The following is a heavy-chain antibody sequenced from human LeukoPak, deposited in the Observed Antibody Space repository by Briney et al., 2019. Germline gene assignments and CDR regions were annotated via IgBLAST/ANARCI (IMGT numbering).Heavy chain of an antibody. Sequence: GESLKISCKGSGYSFTSYWIGWVRQMPGKGLEWMGIIYPGDSDTRYSPSFEGQVTISADKSISTAYLQWSSLKASDTAIYYCARHFSSNWHYYFDYWGQGTLVTVSS. CDR2: IYPGDSDT. D-gene: IGHD6-13*01. J-gene: IGHJ4*02. V-gene: IGHV5-51*01. CDR1: GYSFTSYW. CDR3: ARHFSSNWHYYFDY.